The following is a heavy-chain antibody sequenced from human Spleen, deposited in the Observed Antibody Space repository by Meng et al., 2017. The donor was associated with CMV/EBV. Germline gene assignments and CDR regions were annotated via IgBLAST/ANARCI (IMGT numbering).Heavy chain of an antibody. CDR1: GFTFSDYT. V-gene: IGHV3-21*01. CDR2: ISSSSSYI. CDR3: ARARMTTVTTFAFDI. Sequence: GESLKISCAAFGFTFSDYTMNWVRQAPGKGLEWVSSISSSSSYIYYADSVKGRFTISRDNAKNSLYLQMNSLRAEDTAVYYCARARMTTVTTFAFDIWGQGTMVTVSS. D-gene: IGHD4-11*01. J-gene: IGHJ3*02.